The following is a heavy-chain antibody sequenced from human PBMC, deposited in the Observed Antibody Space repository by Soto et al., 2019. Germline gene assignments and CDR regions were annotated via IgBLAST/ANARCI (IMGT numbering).Heavy chain of an antibody. Sequence: PGGSLRLSCAASGFTFSNAWMSWVRQAPGKGLEWVGRIKSKTDGGTTDYAAPVKGRFTISRDDSKNTLYLQMNSLKTEDTAVYYCTTDSSFLYYYYGMDVWGQGTTVTVSS. V-gene: IGHV3-15*01. CDR3: TTDSSFLYYYYGMDV. J-gene: IGHJ6*02. CDR2: IKSKTDGGTT. CDR1: GFTFSNAW.